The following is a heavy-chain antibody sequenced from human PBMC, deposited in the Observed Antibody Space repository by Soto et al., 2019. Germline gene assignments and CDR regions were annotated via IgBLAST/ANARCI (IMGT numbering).Heavy chain of an antibody. D-gene: IGHD3-16*01. CDR3: AISPTLGVIAGEDALHF. CDR2: IYPGDSET. V-gene: IGHV5-51*01. J-gene: IGHJ3*01. CDR1: GFNFANSW. Sequence: GESLKISCEGSGFNFANSWISWVRQMPGKGLEWMGIIYPGDSETRYSPSFQGQVTISADRSSNTAFLHWNTLRASDTGMYYCAISPTLGVIAGEDALHFGGQVTMVTVSS.